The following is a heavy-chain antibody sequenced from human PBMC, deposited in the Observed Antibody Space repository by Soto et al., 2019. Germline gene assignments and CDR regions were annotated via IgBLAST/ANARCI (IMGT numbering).Heavy chain of an antibody. CDR2: ISGSGGST. J-gene: IGHJ4*02. Sequence: GGSLRLSCAASGFTFSSYAMSWVRQAPGKGLEWVSAISGSGGSTYYADSVKGRFTISRDNSKNTLYLQMNSLRAEDTAVYYCAKVAYGDYGDVPYYFDYWGQGTLVTVSS. CDR3: AKVAYGDYGDVPYYFDY. D-gene: IGHD4-17*01. CDR1: GFTFSSYA. V-gene: IGHV3-23*01.